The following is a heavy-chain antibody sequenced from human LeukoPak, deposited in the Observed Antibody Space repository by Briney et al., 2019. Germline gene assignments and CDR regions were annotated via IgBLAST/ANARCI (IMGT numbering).Heavy chain of an antibody. CDR1: GDSVSSNSAA. J-gene: IGHJ2*01. V-gene: IGHV6-1*01. CDR3: ASREFDF. D-gene: IGHD3-10*01. CDR2: TYHRSKWYN. Sequence: PSQTLSLTCAISGDSVSSNSAAWNWIRQSPSRGLEWLGRTYHRSKWYNDYAVSVKSRITINADTSKNLFTLQLNSMTPEDTAVYYCASREFDFWGRGTLVTVSS.